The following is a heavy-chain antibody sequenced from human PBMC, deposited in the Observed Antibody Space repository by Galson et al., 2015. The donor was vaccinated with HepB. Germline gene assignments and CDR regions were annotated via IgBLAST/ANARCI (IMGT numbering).Heavy chain of an antibody. CDR2: INSDGSGT. D-gene: IGHD3-10*01. CDR3: ARVGFPPGAVDI. CDR1: GFTFSSYW. J-gene: IGHJ3*02. Sequence: SLRLSCAASGFTFSSYWMHWVRQAPGKGLVWVSRINSDGSGTRYADSVKGRFTISRDNAKNTLYLQTDSLRAEDTAVYYCARVGFPPGAVDIWGQGTMVTVSS. V-gene: IGHV3-74*01.